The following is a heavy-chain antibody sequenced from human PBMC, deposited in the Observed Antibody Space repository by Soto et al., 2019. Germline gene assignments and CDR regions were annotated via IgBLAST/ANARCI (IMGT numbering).Heavy chain of an antibody. CDR3: TTGGHVDN. CDR1: GFTFSNLW. D-gene: IGHD3-16*01. J-gene: IGHJ4*02. V-gene: IGHV3-7*01. CDR2: INQDGSEK. Sequence: EVQLVDSGGGLVQPGGSLRLSCAASGFTFSNLWMTWVRQVPGKGLQWVANINQDGSEKHYVDSVEGRFTISGDNARNSLYLQMNSLRVEDTAIYYCTTGGHVDNWGQGTLVTVAS.